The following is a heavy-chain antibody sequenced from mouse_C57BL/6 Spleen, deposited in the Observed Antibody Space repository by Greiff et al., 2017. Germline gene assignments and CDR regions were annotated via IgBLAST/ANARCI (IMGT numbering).Heavy chain of an antibody. CDR2: IDPETGGT. V-gene: IGHV1-15*01. D-gene: IGHD1-1*01. Sequence: QVQLQQSGAELVRPGASVTLSCKASGYTFTDYEMHWVKQTPVHGLEWIGAIDPETGGTAYNQKFKGKAILTADKSSSTAYMELRSLTSEDSAVYYCTREGNYGSLRGMDYWGQGTSVTVSS. CDR3: TREGNYGSLRGMDY. J-gene: IGHJ4*01. CDR1: GYTFTDYE.